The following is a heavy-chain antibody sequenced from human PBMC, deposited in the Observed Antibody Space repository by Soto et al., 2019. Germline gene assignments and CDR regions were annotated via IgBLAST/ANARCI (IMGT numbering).Heavy chain of an antibody. V-gene: IGHV3-23*01. CDR1: GFTFSSYA. CDR3: AKGSYGLDFYGMDV. D-gene: IGHD3-16*02. CDR2: ISGSGGST. Sequence: GGSLRLSCAASGFTFSSYAMSWVRQAPGKGLEWVSAISGSGGSTYYADSVKGRFTISRDNSKNTLYLQMNSLRAEDTAVYYCAKGSYGLDFYGMDVWGQGTTLTVSS. J-gene: IGHJ6*02.